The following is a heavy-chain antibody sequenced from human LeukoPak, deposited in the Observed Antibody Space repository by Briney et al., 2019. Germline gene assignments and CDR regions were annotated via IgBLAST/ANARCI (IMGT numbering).Heavy chain of an antibody. CDR1: GYTFTSYG. J-gene: IGHJ4*02. CDR2: ISAYNGNT. V-gene: IGHV1-18*01. CDR3: ATEFRKCSSTSCYRIDY. D-gene: IGHD2-2*02. Sequence: ASVKVSCKASGYTFTSYGISWVRQAPGQGLEWMGWISAYNGNTNYAQKLQGRVTMTEDTSTDTAYMELSSLRSEDTAVYYCATEFRKCSSTSCYRIDYWGQGTLVTVSS.